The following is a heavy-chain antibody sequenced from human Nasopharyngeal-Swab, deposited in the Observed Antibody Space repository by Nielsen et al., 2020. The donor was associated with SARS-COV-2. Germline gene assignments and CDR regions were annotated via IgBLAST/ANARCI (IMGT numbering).Heavy chain of an antibody. CDR3: ARGGIPTGDLPTGYYFDY. CDR1: GGSFSGYY. D-gene: IGHD7-27*01. J-gene: IGHJ4*02. Sequence: SETLSLTCAVYGGSFSGYYWSWIRQAPGKGMEWIGEINHSGSNNYNPSLKSRVTISVDTSKNQFSLKLSTVTAADTAVYYCARGGIPTGDLPTGYYFDYWGQGTLVTVSS. CDR2: INHSGSN. V-gene: IGHV4-34*01.